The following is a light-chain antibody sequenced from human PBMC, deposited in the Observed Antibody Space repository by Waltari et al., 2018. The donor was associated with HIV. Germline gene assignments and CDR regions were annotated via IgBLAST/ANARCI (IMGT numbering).Light chain of an antibody. Sequence: SALTQPASVSGFPGQSITISCTGADSDFGFYNFVSWYQQHPGKVPKVIRYEVESRASGVSDRFSGSKSGNTASLTISGLQTEDEADYYCASYTANHTVMFGGGTKVTVL. CDR1: DSDFGFYNF. CDR2: EVE. CDR3: ASYTANHTVM. J-gene: IGLJ3*02. V-gene: IGLV2-14*01.